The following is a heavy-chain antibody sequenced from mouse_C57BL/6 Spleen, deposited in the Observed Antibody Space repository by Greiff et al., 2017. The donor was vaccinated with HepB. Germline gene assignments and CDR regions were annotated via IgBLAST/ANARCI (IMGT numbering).Heavy chain of an antibody. V-gene: IGHV1-80*01. CDR2: IYPGDGDT. CDR3: ARDYGSRHWYFDV. CDR1: GYAFSSYW. Sequence: QVQLQQSGAELVKPGASVKISCKASGYAFSSYWMNWVKQRPGKGLEWIGQIYPGDGDTTYNGKFKGKAKLTADKSSSTAYMQLSSLTSEDSAVYFCARDYGSRHWYFDVWGTGTTVTVSS. D-gene: IGHD1-1*01. J-gene: IGHJ1*03.